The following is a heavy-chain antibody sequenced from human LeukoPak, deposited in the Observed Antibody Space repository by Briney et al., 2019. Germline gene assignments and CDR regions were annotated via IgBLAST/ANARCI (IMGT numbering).Heavy chain of an antibody. CDR1: GGSISSGSYS. CDR3: ASKLGVVTAIPHFDY. CDR2: IFYSGNI. Sequence: PSQTLSLTCTVSGGSISSGSYSWNWIRQHPGKGLEWIGYIFYSGNIYYNPSLKSRVTISVDTSKNQFSLKLSSVTAADTAVYYCASKLGVVTAIPHFDYWGQRAPLTVSS. D-gene: IGHD2-21*02. V-gene: IGHV4-31*03. J-gene: IGHJ4*02.